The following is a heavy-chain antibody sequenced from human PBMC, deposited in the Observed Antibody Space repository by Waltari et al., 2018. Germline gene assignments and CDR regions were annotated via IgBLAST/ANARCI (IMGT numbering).Heavy chain of an antibody. Sequence: EVQLVESGGGLVKPGGSLRLSCAASGFTFSSYNMNGVRQAPGKGLGWVSSISSSSSYTHYADSVKGRFTISRDNAKNSLYLQMNSLRAEDTAVYYCATGGWGFYFDYWGPGTLVTVSS. CDR1: GFTFSSYN. J-gene: IGHJ4*02. CDR2: ISSSSSYT. D-gene: IGHD7-27*01. V-gene: IGHV3-21*01. CDR3: ATGGWGFYFDY.